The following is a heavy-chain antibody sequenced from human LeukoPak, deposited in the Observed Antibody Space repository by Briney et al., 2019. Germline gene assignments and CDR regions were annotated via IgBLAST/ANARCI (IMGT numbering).Heavy chain of an antibody. V-gene: IGHV4-34*01. CDR2: INHSGST. J-gene: IGHJ5*02. Sequence: SETLSLTCAVYGGSFSGYYWSWIRQPPGKGLEWIGEINHSGSTNYNPSLKSRVTISVDTSKNQFSLKLSSVTAADTAVYYCARRGGAVAGNPSLPWGQGTLVTVSS. D-gene: IGHD6-19*01. CDR1: GGSFSGYY. CDR3: ARRGGAVAGNPSLP.